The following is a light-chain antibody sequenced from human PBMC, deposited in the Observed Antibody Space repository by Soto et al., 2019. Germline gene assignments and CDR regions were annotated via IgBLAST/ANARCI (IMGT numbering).Light chain of an antibody. J-gene: IGKJ5*01. CDR2: DAS. CDR1: QSVSSY. V-gene: IGKV3-11*01. CDR3: QLYGISPH. Sequence: EIVLTQSPATLSLSPWERATLSCRASQSVSSYLAWYQQKPGQAPRLLIYDASNRATGIPARFSGSGSGTDFTLTINRLEPEDFAVYYCQLYGISPHFGQGTRLEI.